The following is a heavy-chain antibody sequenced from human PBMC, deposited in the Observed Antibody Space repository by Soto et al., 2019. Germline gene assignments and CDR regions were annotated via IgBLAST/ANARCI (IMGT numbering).Heavy chain of an antibody. D-gene: IGHD5-12*01. J-gene: IGHJ4*02. V-gene: IGHV1-69*13. CDR3: VRDSPIGSTFSGYDGIDY. CDR2: IIPIFGTA. CDR1: GGPFSSYA. Sequence: SVEVSCKASGGPFSSYAISWVRQGPGQGVEWMGGIIPIFGTANYAQKFQGRVTITADESTSTAYMELNSLRSEDTAVYYCVRDSPIGSTFSGYDGIDYWGQGTLVTVSS.